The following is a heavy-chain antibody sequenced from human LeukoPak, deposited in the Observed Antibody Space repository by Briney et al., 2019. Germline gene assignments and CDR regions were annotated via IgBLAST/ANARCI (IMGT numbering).Heavy chain of an antibody. V-gene: IGHV3-48*04. CDR1: GFTFNTYG. CDR3: ARSHMYGDYGEDI. J-gene: IGHJ3*02. Sequence: GSLRLSCAASGFTFNTYGINWFRQAPGRGLEWISYINSVGGTTFYADSVKGRFTISRDNANNTLYLQMNSLRAEDAATYYCARSHMYGDYGEDIWGHGTVVAVSS. CDR2: INSVGGTT. D-gene: IGHD4-17*01.